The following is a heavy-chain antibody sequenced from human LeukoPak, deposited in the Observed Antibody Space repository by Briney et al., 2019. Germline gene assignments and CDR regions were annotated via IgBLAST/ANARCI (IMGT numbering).Heavy chain of an antibody. J-gene: IGHJ4*02. CDR2: IYYSGST. V-gene: IGHV4-59*01. Sequence: PSETLSLTCTVSGGSISSYYWSWIRQPPGKGLEWIGYIYYSGSTNYNPSLKSRVTISVDTSKNQFSLKLSSETAADTAVYYCARGAAVRYSGYDSDYWGQGTLVTVSS. CDR1: GGSISSYY. D-gene: IGHD5-12*01. CDR3: ARGAAVRYSGYDSDY.